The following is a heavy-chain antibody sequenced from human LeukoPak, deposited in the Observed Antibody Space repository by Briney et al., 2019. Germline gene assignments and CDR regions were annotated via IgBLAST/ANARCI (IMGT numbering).Heavy chain of an antibody. CDR3: ARDRVGYDYVWGSYPVSFDY. J-gene: IGHJ4*02. Sequence: SLKVSCKASGYTFTGPYIHWMRQAPGQGLEWMGGIIPIFGTANYAQKFQGRVTITADESTSTAYMELSSLRSEDTAVYYCARDRVGYDYVWGSYPVSFDYWGQGTLVTVSS. V-gene: IGHV1-69*13. CDR1: GYTFTGPY. D-gene: IGHD3-16*01. CDR2: IIPIFGTA.